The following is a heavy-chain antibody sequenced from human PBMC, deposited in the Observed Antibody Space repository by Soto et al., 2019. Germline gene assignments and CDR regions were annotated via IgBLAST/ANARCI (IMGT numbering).Heavy chain of an antibody. CDR1: GDTFSSQY. V-gene: IGHV1-46*01. J-gene: IGHJ5*02. CDR2: INPSRATT. D-gene: IGHD3-3*01. Sequence: QVQLVHSGAEVKKPGASMKVSCKSFGDTFSSQYIHWVRQAPGQGLEWVGLINPSRATTTISQKFQGRVTLTSDTSTRTVYMELSSLRSDDTAIYFCVGGADLEGRYNWFDPWGQGTLVTVSS. CDR3: VGGADLEGRYNWFDP.